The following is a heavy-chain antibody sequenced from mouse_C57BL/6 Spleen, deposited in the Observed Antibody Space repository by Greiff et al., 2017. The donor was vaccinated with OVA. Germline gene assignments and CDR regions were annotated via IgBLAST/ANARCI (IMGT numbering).Heavy chain of an antibody. CDR1: GYAFSSSW. D-gene: IGHD1-1*01. V-gene: IGHV1-82*01. CDR2: IYPGDGDT. Sequence: QVQLQQSGPELVKPGASVKISCKASGYAFSSSWMNWVKQRPGQGLEWIGRIYPGDGDTNYNGKFKGKATLTADKSSSTAYMQLSSLTSEDSAVYCCARTEGYYGGSFDYWGQGTTLTVSS. J-gene: IGHJ2*01. CDR3: ARTEGYYGGSFDY.